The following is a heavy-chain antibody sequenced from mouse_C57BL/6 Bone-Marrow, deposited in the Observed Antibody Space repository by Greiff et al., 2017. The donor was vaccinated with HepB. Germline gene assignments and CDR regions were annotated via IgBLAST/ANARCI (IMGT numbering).Heavy chain of an antibody. J-gene: IGHJ2*01. CDR2: IDPEDGDT. CDR1: GFNIKDYY. CDR3: VLYAYYSNY. D-gene: IGHD1-1*01. Sequence: VQLQQSGAELVKPGASVKLSCTASGFNIKDYYMHWVKQRTEQGLEWIGRIDPEDGDTTSASKFQVKATITADTSSNTAYLQLSSLTSGATAVYYCVLYAYYSNYWGQGTTLTVSS. V-gene: IGHV14-2*01.